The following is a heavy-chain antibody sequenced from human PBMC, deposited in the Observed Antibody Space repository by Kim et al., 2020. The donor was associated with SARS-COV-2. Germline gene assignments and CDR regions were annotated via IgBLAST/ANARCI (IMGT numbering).Heavy chain of an antibody. D-gene: IGHD7-27*01. Sequence: TYYNPSHKSRVTISVDRSKNQFSLKLSSVTAADTAVYYCARDRGGLGFDYWGQGTLVTVSS. CDR3: ARDRGGLGFDY. CDR2: T. V-gene: IGHV4-30-2*01. J-gene: IGHJ4*02.